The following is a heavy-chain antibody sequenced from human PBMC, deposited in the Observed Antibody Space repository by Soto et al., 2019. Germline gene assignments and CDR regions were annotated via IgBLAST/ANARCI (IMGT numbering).Heavy chain of an antibody. Sequence: QVQLVQSGAEVKKPGASVKVSCTGSGYTFRSYDIHWVRQATGQGLEWMGWVNPNTGNTGYAQKCQGRVTMTRDMSKSSAYMEVNSLTSEDTDIYYCARAYGAGSFDYWGQGTLVSVSS. D-gene: IGHD3-10*01. CDR3: ARAYGAGSFDY. J-gene: IGHJ4*02. CDR2: VNPNTGNT. V-gene: IGHV1-8*01. CDR1: GYTFRSYD.